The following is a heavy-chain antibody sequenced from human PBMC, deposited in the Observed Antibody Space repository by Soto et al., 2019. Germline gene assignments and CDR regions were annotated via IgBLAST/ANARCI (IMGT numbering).Heavy chain of an antibody. CDR1: GFTFTDHY. CDR3: ARPGPFYTDFVDY. CDR2: ISDSGITT. V-gene: IGHV3-11*01. Sequence: AGGSLRLSCTASGFTFTDHYMSWIRQAPGKGLEWVAYISDSGITTYYADSVKGRFTISRDNAKSSLFLQMNSLRAEDTAVYYCARPGPFYTDFVDYWGQGTLVTVSS. J-gene: IGHJ4*02. D-gene: IGHD2-21*02.